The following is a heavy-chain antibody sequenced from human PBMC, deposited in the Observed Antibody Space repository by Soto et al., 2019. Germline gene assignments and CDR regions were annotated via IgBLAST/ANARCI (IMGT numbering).Heavy chain of an antibody. CDR2: INPNSGGT. CDR1: GYTFTASY. CDR3: ARVFPSGWYAEY. V-gene: IGHV1-2*02. Sequence: ASVKVSCKASGYTFTASYIHWVRQAPGQGLEWMGWINPNSGGTNYGQKFQGRVTMTRDTSISTAYMELSSLRSDDTAVYYCARVFPSGWYAEYWGQGTLVTVSS. D-gene: IGHD6-19*01. J-gene: IGHJ4*02.